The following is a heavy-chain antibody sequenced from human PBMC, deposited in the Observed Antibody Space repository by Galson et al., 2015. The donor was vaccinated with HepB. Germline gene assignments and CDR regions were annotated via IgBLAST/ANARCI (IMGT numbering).Heavy chain of an antibody. CDR3: ARDMEIRAYSAHYFDY. V-gene: IGHV1-18*04. D-gene: IGHD6-13*01. J-gene: IGHJ4*02. Sequence: SVTVSCKASGYTFTNYGISWVRQAPGQGLEWMGWISTNSGNTNNGQKFQGRVSMTTDTSTNTAYMELTSLRSDDTAVYYCARDMEIRAYSAHYFDYWGQGTLVTVSS. CDR1: GYTFTNYG. CDR2: ISTNSGNT.